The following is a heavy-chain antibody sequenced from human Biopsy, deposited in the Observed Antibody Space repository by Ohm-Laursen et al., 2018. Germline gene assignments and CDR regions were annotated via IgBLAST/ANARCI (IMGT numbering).Heavy chain of an antibody. Sequence: GTLSLTCAVSGGSFTGHYWTWIRQPPGKGLEWIGHISHTGYTSYKSSPKSRVTISLDTSRKHFSLRLTSLAAADTAVYYCARGSNEYGGLYFPHWGQGTLVTVSS. CDR1: GGSFTGHY. J-gene: IGHJ1*01. CDR3: ARGSNEYGGLYFPH. D-gene: IGHD4-23*01. CDR2: ISHTGYT. V-gene: IGHV4-59*11.